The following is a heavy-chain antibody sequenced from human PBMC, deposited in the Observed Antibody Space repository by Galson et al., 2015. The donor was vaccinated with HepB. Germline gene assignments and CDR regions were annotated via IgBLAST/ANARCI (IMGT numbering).Heavy chain of an antibody. V-gene: IGHV3-23*01. CDR1: GFNFDTYS. CDR2: ISGSGTST. Sequence: SLRLSCAVSGFNFDTYSMAWVRQAPGKGLEWVSSISGSGTSTYYADFVKGRFAISKDIAKNTLYLDMNSLRAEDTAMYYCTKRTDYDYVQSYFHSWGQGVLVTVSS. D-gene: IGHD3-16*01. J-gene: IGHJ4*02. CDR3: TKRTDYDYVQSYFHS.